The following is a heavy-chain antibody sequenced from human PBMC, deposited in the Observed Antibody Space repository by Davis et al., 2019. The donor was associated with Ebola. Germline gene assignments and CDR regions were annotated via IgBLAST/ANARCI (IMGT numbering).Heavy chain of an antibody. CDR1: GYTFTIYG. D-gene: IGHD4-11*01. J-gene: IGHJ5*02. CDR3: ARESGTVTTVWFEP. Sequence: ASVTVSCKASGYTFTIYGISWVRQAPAQGLEWMGWINAYNGNTNYAQKLQGRVTMTTDTSTSTAYMELRRLRSDGTAVYYCARESGTVTTVWFEPWGQGTLVTVSS. CDR2: INAYNGNT. V-gene: IGHV1-18*01.